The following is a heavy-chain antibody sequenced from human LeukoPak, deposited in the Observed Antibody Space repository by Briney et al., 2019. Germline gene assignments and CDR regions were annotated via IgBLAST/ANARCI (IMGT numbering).Heavy chain of an antibody. V-gene: IGHV3-74*01. CDR1: GFTFSSFW. CDR3: ATVNEDTAIP. CDR2: IKSDGTYT. D-gene: IGHD5-18*01. Sequence: GGSLRLSCAASGFTFSSFWMHWVRQAPGKGLVWVSRIKSDGTYTSYADSVKGRFAISRDNAKNTLYLQMNSLGAEDTAVYYCATVNEDTAIPWGQGTLVTVSS. J-gene: IGHJ5*02.